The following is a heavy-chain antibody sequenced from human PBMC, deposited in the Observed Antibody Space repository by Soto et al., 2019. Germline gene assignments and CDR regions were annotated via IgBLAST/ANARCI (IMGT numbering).Heavy chain of an antibody. CDR3: ARDRGQQLVGGYGIDV. CDR2: IWYDGSNK. D-gene: IGHD6-13*01. CDR1: GFTFSTYG. V-gene: IGHV3-33*01. J-gene: IGHJ6*02. Sequence: QVQLVESGGGVVQPGRSLRLSCAASGFTFSTYGMHWVRQAPGKGLEWVTLIWYDGSNKYYAESVKGRFIISRDNSKNTLYLQMNSLRAEDTAVYYCARDRGQQLVGGYGIDVWGQGTTVTVSS.